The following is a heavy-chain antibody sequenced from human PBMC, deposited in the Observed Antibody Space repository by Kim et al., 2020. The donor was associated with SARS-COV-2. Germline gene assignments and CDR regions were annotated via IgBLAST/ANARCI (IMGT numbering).Heavy chain of an antibody. CDR2: INHSGST. D-gene: IGHD2-21*01. V-gene: IGHV4-34*01. J-gene: IGHJ4*02. CDR1: GGSFSGYH. Sequence: SETLSLTCAVYGGSFSGYHWNWIRQPPGKGLEWIGEINHSGSTNYNPSLKSRVTISVDTSKNQFSLKLSSVTAADTAVYYCARGGGSYCYYWGQGSLVTVSS. CDR3: ARGGGSYCYY.